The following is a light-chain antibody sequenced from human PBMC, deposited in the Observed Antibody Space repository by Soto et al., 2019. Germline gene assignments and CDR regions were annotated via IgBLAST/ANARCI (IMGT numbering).Light chain of an antibody. CDR2: DAS. V-gene: IGKV3-11*01. CDR3: QQRSNWPPTLS. Sequence: EIVLTQSPATLSLSPGERATLSCRASQSVSCYLVWYQQKPGQAPRLLIYDASNRATGIPARFSGSGSGTDFTLTISSLEPEDFAVYYCQQRSNWPPTLSFGGGTKVEIK. J-gene: IGKJ4*01. CDR1: QSVSCY.